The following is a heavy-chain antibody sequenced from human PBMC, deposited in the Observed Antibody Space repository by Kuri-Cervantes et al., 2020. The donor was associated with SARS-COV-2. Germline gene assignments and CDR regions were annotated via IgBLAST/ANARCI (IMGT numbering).Heavy chain of an antibody. J-gene: IGHJ4*02. D-gene: IGHD3-3*01. CDR1: GFTFSSYS. Sequence: GESLKISCEVSGFTFSSYSMNWVRQAPGKGLEWVGFIRSKAYGGTTEYAASVKGRFTISRDDSKSIAYLQMNSLKTEDTAVYYCTRDDFWSGYSNYWGQGTLVTVSS. CDR2: IRSKAYGGTT. V-gene: IGHV3-49*04. CDR3: TRDDFWSGYSNY.